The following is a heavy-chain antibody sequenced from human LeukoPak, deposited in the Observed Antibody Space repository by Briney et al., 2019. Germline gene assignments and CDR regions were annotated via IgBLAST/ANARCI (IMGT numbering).Heavy chain of an antibody. J-gene: IGHJ4*02. CDR2: INHSRST. CDR1: GGSFSGYY. D-gene: IGHD3-10*01. V-gene: IGHV4-34*01. Sequence: SETLSLTCAVYGGSFSGYYWSWIRQLPGKGLEWIGEINHSRSTNYNPSLKSRVTISVDTSKNQFSLKLSSVTAADTAVYYCARGGPYGSGYWGQGTLVTVSS. CDR3: ARGGPYGSGY.